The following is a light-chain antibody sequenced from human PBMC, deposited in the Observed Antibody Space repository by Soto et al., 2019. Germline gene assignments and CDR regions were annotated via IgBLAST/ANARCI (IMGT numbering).Light chain of an antibody. V-gene: IGLV1-51*01. J-gene: IGLJ1*01. CDR3: SSYTSRSTHV. Sequence: QSVLTQPPSVSAAPGQKVTISCSGSNSNIGNNYVSWYQQLPGTAPKLLIYDNNKRPSGIPDRFSGSRSGNTASLTISGLQAEDEADYYCSSYTSRSTHVFGTGTKLTVL. CDR2: DNN. CDR1: NSNIGNNY.